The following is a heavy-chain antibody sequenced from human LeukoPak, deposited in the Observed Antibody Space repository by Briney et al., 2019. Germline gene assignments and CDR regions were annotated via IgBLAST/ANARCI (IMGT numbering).Heavy chain of an antibody. D-gene: IGHD2-2*01. V-gene: IGHV3-23*01. Sequence: GGPLRLSCAASGFTFSSYAMSWVRQAPGKGLEGVSAISGRGGSTYYADSVKGRFTISRDSSKHTLYLQVKSLRGGDTAVYQCAREPPIVVVPAASCSPSSKWYFDLWGRGTLVTVSS. J-gene: IGHJ2*01. CDR2: ISGRGGST. CDR1: GFTFSSYA. CDR3: AREPPIVVVPAASCSPSSKWYFDL.